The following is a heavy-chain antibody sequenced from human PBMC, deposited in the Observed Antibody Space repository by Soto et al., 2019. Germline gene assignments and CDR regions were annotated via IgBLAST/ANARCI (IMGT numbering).Heavy chain of an antibody. Sequence: QLQLQESGSGLVKPSETLSLTCIVSNGSISSRSSYWGWIRQTPGKGLEWIGSAYYIGNTYYNPSSKSRVIISIDTSKTQFSLKMHSVTAADTAVYFCGGQDYGAKGYYFENWGQGALVTVSS. CDR3: GGQDYGAKGYYFEN. CDR2: AYYIGNT. CDR1: NGSISSRSSY. D-gene: IGHD4-17*01. V-gene: IGHV4-39*01. J-gene: IGHJ4*02.